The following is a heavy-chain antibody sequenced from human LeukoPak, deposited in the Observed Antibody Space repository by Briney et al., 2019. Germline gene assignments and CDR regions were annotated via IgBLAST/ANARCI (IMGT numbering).Heavy chain of an antibody. Sequence: ASVKVSCKASRYTFTGYYMHWVRQAPGQGLEWMGRINPISGGTNYAQKFQGRVTMTRDASISTAYMELSRLTSDDTAVDYCARDPPYSRVSVKSNFDYWGQGTLVTVSS. CDR1: RYTFTGYY. CDR2: INPISGGT. D-gene: IGHD4-17*01. CDR3: ARDPPYSRVSVKSNFDY. V-gene: IGHV1-2*02. J-gene: IGHJ4*02.